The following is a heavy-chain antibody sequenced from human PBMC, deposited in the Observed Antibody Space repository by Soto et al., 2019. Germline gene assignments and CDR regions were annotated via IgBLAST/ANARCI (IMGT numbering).Heavy chain of an antibody. V-gene: IGHV4-31*03. D-gene: IGHD5-18*01. Sequence: SETLSLTCTVSGGSISSGGYYWSWIRQHPGKGLEWIGYIYCSGSTYYNPSLKSRVTISVDTSKNQFSLKLSSVTAADTAVYYCARVGYSLYYYYYMDVWGKGTTVTVSS. CDR3: ARVGYSLYYYYYMDV. CDR2: IYCSGST. CDR1: GGSISSGGYY. J-gene: IGHJ6*03.